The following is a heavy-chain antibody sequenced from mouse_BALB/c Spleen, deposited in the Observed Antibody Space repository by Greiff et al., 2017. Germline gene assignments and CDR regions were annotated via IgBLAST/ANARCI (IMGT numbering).Heavy chain of an antibody. CDR2: IYPGDGDT. V-gene: IGHV1-80*01. J-gene: IGHJ3*01. D-gene: IGHD1-2*01. CDR3: ARSDSLLRLPWFAY. CDR1: GYAFSSYW. Sequence: QVQLQQSGAELVRPGSSVKISCKASGYAFSSYWMNWVKQRPGQGLEWIGQIYPGDGDTNYNGKFKGKATLTADESSSTAYMQLSSLTSEDSAVYFCARSDSLLRLPWFAYWGQGTLVTVSA.